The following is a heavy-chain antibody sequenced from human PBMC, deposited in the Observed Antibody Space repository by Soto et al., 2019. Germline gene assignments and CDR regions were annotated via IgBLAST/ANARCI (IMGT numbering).Heavy chain of an antibody. CDR3: ARGGRGYDILTGPSHLDP. CDR2: INHSGST. Sequence: SETLSLTCAVYGGSFSGYYWSWIRQPPGKGLEWIGEINHSGSTNYNPSLKSRVTISVDTSKNQFSLKLSSVTAADTAVYYCARGGRGYDILTGPSHLDPWGQGTLVTVSS. J-gene: IGHJ5*02. V-gene: IGHV4-34*01. D-gene: IGHD3-9*01. CDR1: GGSFSGYY.